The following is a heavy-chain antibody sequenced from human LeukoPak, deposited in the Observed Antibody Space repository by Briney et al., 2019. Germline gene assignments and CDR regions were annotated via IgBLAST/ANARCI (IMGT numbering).Heavy chain of an antibody. J-gene: IGHJ6*02. CDR3: ARVGGSNYYYYGMDV. CDR1: GGSISSYY. Sequence: KASETLSLTCTVSGGSISSYYWSWIRQPPGKGLEWIGYIYYGENTNYNPSLKSRVTMSVDTSMNRFSLKLSSVTAADTAVYYCARVGGSNYYYYGMDVWGQGTTVTVSS. CDR2: IYYGENT. V-gene: IGHV4-59*01. D-gene: IGHD2-15*01.